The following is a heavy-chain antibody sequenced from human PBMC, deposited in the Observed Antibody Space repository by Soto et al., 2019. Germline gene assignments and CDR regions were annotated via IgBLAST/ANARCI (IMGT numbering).Heavy chain of an antibody. CDR3: ASQEWLSH. CDR1: GYPFSNYA. CDR2: INPGEINT. D-gene: IGHD3-3*01. V-gene: IGHV1-3*01. Sequence: GASVKVSCKASGYPFSNYAIHWVRQAPGQSLEWMGWINPGEINTRYSQKFQGRVTITSDRSANTAYMELSSLKSEDTAVYYCASQEWLSHWGQGNMVAVSS. J-gene: IGHJ4*02.